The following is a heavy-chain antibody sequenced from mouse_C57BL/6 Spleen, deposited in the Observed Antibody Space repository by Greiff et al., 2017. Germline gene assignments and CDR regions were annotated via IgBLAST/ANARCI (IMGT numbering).Heavy chain of an antibody. D-gene: IGHD2-4*01. J-gene: IGHJ3*01. CDR3: ARLDDYDSWFAY. V-gene: IGHV1-63*01. CDR1: GYTFTNYW. Sequence: QVHVKQSGAELVRPGTSVKMSCKASGYTFTNYWIGWAKQRPGHGLEWIGDIYPGGGYTNYNEKFKGKATLTADKSSSTAYMQFSSLTSEDSAIYYCARLDDYDSWFAYWGQGTLVTVSA. CDR2: IYPGGGYT.